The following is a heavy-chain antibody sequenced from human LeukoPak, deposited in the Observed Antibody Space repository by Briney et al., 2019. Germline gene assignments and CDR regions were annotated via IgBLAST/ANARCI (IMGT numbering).Heavy chain of an antibody. CDR3: VRSGGDSPTRYYFDY. Sequence: GGSLRLSCSASGLTFGTCAMHWVRQAPGKGLEFVSGISSNGVSAYYADSVKGRFTISRDNSKNTLYLQMSSLRAEDTAVYYCVRSGGDSPTRYYFDYWGQGTLVTVSS. V-gene: IGHV3-64D*06. CDR1: GLTFGTCA. J-gene: IGHJ4*02. D-gene: IGHD2-21*02. CDR2: ISSNGVSA.